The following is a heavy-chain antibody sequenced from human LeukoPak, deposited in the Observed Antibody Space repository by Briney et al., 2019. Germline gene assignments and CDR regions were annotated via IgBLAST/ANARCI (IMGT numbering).Heavy chain of an antibody. CDR3: ARVVTPRYCSTPSCYWKGWFDP. Sequence: GASVKVSCKASGGTFSSYAISWVRQAPGQGLEWMGGIIPIFGTANYAQKFQGRVTITADESTGTAYMELSSLRSEDTAVYYCARVVTPRYCSTPSCYWKGWFDPWGQGTLVTVSS. V-gene: IGHV1-69*13. D-gene: IGHD2-2*01. J-gene: IGHJ5*02. CDR1: GGTFSSYA. CDR2: IIPIFGTA.